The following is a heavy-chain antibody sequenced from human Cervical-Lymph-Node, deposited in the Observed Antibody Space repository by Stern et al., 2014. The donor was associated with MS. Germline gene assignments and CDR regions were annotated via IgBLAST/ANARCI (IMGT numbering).Heavy chain of an antibody. CDR2: IRSKGYGGTT. D-gene: IGHD6-6*01. Sequence: EVQLVESGGGLEQPGRSLRLSCTGSGFTFGDYALSWFRQAPGKGLEWVGFIRSKGYGGTTAYAASVKGILTISQADSKSIISMEMTSLKTEDTAVYYCTRVSSIAGRPIAYWGQGTLVTVSS. CDR3: TRVSSIAGRPIAY. CDR1: GFTFGDYA. V-gene: IGHV3-49*03. J-gene: IGHJ4*02.